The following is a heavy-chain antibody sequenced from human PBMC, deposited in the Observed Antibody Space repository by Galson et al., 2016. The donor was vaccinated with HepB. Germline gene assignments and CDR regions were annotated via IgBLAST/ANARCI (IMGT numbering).Heavy chain of an antibody. V-gene: IGHV3-23*01. CDR1: GFTFSSYA. Sequence: SLRLSCAASGFTFSSYAMSWVRQAPGKGLEWVSTISTSGGSTYYADSVKGRFTISRDNSKNTLYLQMNSLRAEDTAVYYCARGKRYYDIWSGHEHDYWGQGTLVTVSS. CDR2: ISTSGGST. CDR3: ARGKRYYDIWSGHEHDY. D-gene: IGHD3-3*01. J-gene: IGHJ4*02.